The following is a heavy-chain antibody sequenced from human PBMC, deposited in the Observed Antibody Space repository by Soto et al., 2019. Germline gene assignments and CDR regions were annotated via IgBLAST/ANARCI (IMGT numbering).Heavy chain of an antibody. CDR1: GGSISSYY. CDR2: IYYSGST. V-gene: IGHV4-59*01. Sequence: SETLSLTCTVSGGSISSYYWSWIRQPPGKGLEWIGYIYYSGSTNYNPSLKSRVTISVDTSKNQFSLKLSSVTAADTAVYYCARDNVYYYGSGRGAAAYYFGTDAWRQAPTVTVSS. J-gene: IGHJ6*02. CDR3: ARDNVYYYGSGRGAAAYYFGTDA. D-gene: IGHD3-10*01.